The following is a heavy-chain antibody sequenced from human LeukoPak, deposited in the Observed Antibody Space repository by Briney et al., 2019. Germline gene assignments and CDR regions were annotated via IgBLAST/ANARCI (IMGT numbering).Heavy chain of an antibody. CDR3: AKVLRGPWERGPGSSDY. V-gene: IGHV3-23*01. D-gene: IGHD1-1*01. CDR1: GFTFSSYA. Sequence: PGGSLRLSCAASGFTFSSYAMSWVRQAPGKGLEWVSAISGSGSSTSYADSVKGRFTISRDNSKNTLYLQMNSPRAEDTAVYYCAKVLRGPWERGPGSSDYWGQGTLVTVSS. J-gene: IGHJ4*02. CDR2: ISGSGSST.